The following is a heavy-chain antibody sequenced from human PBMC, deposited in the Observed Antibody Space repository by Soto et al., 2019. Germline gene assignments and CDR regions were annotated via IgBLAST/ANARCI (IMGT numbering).Heavy chain of an antibody. J-gene: IGHJ4*02. Sequence: EVQLLESGGGLVQPGGSLRLSCAASGFTFSSYAMSWVRQAPGKGLEWVSAISGSGGSTYYADSVKGRFTISRDNSKNTLDLQMNSLRAEDTAVYYCAKDIGGRLGVRGWGLDYWGQGTLVTVSS. CDR3: AKDIGGRLGVRGWGLDY. CDR2: ISGSGGST. V-gene: IGHV3-23*01. D-gene: IGHD3-3*01. CDR1: GFTFSSYA.